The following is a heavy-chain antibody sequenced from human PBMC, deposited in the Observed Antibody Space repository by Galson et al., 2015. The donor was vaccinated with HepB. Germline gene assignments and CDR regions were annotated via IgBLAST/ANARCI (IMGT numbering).Heavy chain of an antibody. V-gene: IGHV4-39*01. CDR3: ARGGNYYMDV. CDR2: IFYRVST. J-gene: IGHJ6*03. CDR1: GGSISSSSYL. Sequence: ETLSLTCTVSGGSISSSSYLWGWIRQPPGKGLEWIGGIFYRVSTYYDPSLKSRLNISVDTSKNQFALRLSSVTAADTAVYFCARGGNYYMDVWGKGTTVTVSS.